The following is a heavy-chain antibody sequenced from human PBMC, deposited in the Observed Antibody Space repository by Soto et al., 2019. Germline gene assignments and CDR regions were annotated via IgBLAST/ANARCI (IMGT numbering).Heavy chain of an antibody. Sequence: SVKVSCKASGGTFSSYAISWVRQAPGQGLEWMGGIIPIFGTANYAQKFQGRVTITADESTSTAYMELSSLRSEDTAVYYCARDRIIAARPALYYFDYWGQGPLVTVSS. CDR2: IIPIFGTA. CDR1: GGTFSSYA. V-gene: IGHV1-69*13. J-gene: IGHJ4*02. CDR3: ARDRIIAARPALYYFDY. D-gene: IGHD6-6*01.